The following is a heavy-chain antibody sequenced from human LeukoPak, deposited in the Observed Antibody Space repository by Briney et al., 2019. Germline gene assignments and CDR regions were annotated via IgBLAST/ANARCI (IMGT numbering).Heavy chain of an antibody. V-gene: IGHV4-59*01. Sequence: SETLSLTCTVSGGSLSSYYWSWIRQPPGKGLEWIGYSYYSGSTNYNPSLKSRVTISVDTSKNQFSLKLSSVTAADTAVYYCARCLAYYDSSGYYPDAFDIWGQGTMVTVSS. CDR2: SYYSGST. CDR3: ARCLAYYDSSGYYPDAFDI. CDR1: GGSLSSYY. J-gene: IGHJ3*02. D-gene: IGHD3-22*01.